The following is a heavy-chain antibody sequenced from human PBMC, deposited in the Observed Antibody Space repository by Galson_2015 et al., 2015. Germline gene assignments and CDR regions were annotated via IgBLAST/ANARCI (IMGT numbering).Heavy chain of an antibody. J-gene: IGHJ6*02. CDR3: ARGSTVVVNYYGMDV. V-gene: IGHV3-30-3*01. Sequence: SLRLSCAASGFTFSSYAMHWVRQAPGKGLEWVAVISYDGSNKYYADSVKGRFTISRDNSKNTLYLQMNSLRAEDTAVYYCARGSTVVVNYYGMDVWGQGTTVTVSS. CDR2: ISYDGSNK. D-gene: IGHD2-15*01. CDR1: GFTFSSYA.